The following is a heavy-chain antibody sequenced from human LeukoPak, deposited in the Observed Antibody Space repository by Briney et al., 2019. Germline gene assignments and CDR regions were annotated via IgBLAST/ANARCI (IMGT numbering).Heavy chain of an antibody. J-gene: IGHJ5*02. Sequence: GASVTVSCKASGYTFTGYYMHWVRQAPGQGLEWMGWINPNSGGTNYAQKFQGRVTMTRDTSISTAYMELSRLRSDDTAVYYCAREGYCSGGSCGGGRNWFDPWGQGTLVTVSS. CDR3: AREGYCSGGSCGGGRNWFDP. V-gene: IGHV1-2*02. CDR2: INPNSGGT. D-gene: IGHD2-15*01. CDR1: GYTFTGYY.